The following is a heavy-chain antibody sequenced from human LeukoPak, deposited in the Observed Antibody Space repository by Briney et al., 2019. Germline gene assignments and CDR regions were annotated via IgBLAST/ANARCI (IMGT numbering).Heavy chain of an antibody. CDR1: AFTFSSYA. J-gene: IGHJ4*02. Sequence: GGSLRLSCAASAFTFSSYAMSWVRQAPGKGLEWVSAISGSGFSTYYADSVKGRFTISRDNSKNTLYLQMDSLRAEDTAVYYCARDGYYGSGSYDYWGQGTLVTVSS. CDR3: ARDGYYGSGSYDY. V-gene: IGHV3-23*01. D-gene: IGHD3-10*01. CDR2: ISGSGFST.